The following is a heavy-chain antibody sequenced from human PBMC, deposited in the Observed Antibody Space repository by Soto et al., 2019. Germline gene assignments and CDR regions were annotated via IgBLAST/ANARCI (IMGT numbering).Heavy chain of an antibody. CDR3: AKSATVPAAIAY. Sequence: QVQLVQSGAEVKKPGASVKGSCKASGYTFTSYAMHWVRHAPGQRLEWMGWINAGNGNTKYSQKFQGRVTITRDTSASTAYMELSSLRSEDTAVYYCAKSATVPAAIAYWGQGTLVTVSS. CDR2: INAGNGNT. V-gene: IGHV1-3*01. D-gene: IGHD2-2*02. CDR1: GYTFTSYA. J-gene: IGHJ4*02.